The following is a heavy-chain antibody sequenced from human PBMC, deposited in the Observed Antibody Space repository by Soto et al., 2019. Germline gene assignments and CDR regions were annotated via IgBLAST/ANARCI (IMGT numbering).Heavy chain of an antibody. CDR3: ARAHTAMFTRIGDY. V-gene: IGHV3-21*01. J-gene: IGHJ4*02. D-gene: IGHD5-18*01. CDR2: ISSSGDYI. CDR1: GFTFSGSA. Sequence: EVQLVESGGGLVKPGGSLRLSCAASGFTFSGSAMNWVRQAPGEGLEWVSSISSSGDYIYYADSVKGRFTISRDNAKNSLLLPLTNMRAEDAAVYYCARAHTAMFTRIGDYWGPGIVVTVSS.